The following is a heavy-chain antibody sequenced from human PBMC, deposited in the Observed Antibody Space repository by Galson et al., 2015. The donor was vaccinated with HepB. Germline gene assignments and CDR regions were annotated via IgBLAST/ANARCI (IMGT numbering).Heavy chain of an antibody. Sequence: LSLTCTVSGGSISSGSYYWSWIRQPAGKGLEWIGRIYTSGSTNYNPSLKSRVTISVDTSKNQFSLKLSSVTAADTAVYYCARDIGYCSSTSCYNGGMDVWGQGTTVTVSS. CDR1: GGSISSGSYY. D-gene: IGHD2-2*02. V-gene: IGHV4-61*02. J-gene: IGHJ6*02. CDR3: ARDIGYCSSTSCYNGGMDV. CDR2: IYTSGST.